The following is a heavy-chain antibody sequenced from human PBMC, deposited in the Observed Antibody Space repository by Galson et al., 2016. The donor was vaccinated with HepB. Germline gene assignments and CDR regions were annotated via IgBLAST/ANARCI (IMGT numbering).Heavy chain of an antibody. Sequence: SLRISCAASGFIFRNYWMTWVRQAPGKGLEWVANINRDGSEKYYMHSVRGRFTISRDSAMNLVFLQMNSLRAEDTAVYHCARAMSGSYDFWGQGILVTVSS. CDR2: INRDGSEK. V-gene: IGHV3-7*01. J-gene: IGHJ4*02. D-gene: IGHD1-26*01. CDR3: ARAMSGSYDF. CDR1: GFIFRNYW.